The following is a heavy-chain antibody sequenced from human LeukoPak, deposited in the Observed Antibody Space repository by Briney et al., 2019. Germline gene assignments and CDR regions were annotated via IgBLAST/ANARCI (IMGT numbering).Heavy chain of an antibody. CDR2: IWYDGTQK. CDR3: ARDSCSSTSCYEGYYYGMDV. J-gene: IGHJ6*02. Sequence: GGSLRLSCVASGFTFSTYGMHWVRQAPGKGLEWLAVIWYDGTQKYYAESVEGRFTISRDNSQNMVYLQMNSLRAEDTAVFYCARDSCSSTSCYEGYYYGMDVWGQGTTVTVSS. D-gene: IGHD2-2*01. V-gene: IGHV3-33*01. CDR1: GFTFSTYG.